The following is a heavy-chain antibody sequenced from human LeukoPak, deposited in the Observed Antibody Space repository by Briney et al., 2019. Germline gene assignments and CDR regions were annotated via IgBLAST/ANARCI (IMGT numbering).Heavy chain of an antibody. V-gene: IGHV3-30*03. J-gene: IGHJ3*01. CDR1: GFTFSNYG. CDR2: ISYDGSNK. CDR3: ARGASGYETRDAFDV. D-gene: IGHD5-12*01. Sequence: GRSLRLSCAASGFTFSNYGMHWVRQGPGKGLEWVAVISYDGSNKYYGGSVKGRSTISRDNSENTVYLQINSLRAEDTAIYYCARGASGYETRDAFDVWGQGTMVAVSS.